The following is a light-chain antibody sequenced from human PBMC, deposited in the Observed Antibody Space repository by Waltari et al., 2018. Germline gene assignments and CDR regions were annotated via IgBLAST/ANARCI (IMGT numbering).Light chain of an antibody. CDR3: QQVNSFPRT. CDR2: DAS. J-gene: IGKJ1*01. Sequence: DIQMTQSPSSVSASVGDRVTLTCRASQGISCRLAWYQQKPGKAPKLLIYDASSLHSGVPSRFSGSGSGTDFTLTIRSLQPEDFATYYCQQVNSFPRTFGQGTKVEVK. CDR1: QGISCR. V-gene: IGKV1-12*01.